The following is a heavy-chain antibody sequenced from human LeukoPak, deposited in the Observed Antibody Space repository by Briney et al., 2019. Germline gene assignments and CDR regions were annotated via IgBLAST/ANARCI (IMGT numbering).Heavy chain of an antibody. CDR3: ARDIEPYYYGSGSYNF. CDR1: GFTFSSYG. Sequence: PGGSLRLSCAASGFTFSSYGMHWVRQAPGKGLEWVAVIWYDGSNKYYADSVKGRFTISRDNSKNTLYLQMNSLRAEDTAVYYCARDIEPYYYGSGSYNFWGQGTLVTVSS. CDR2: IWYDGSNK. D-gene: IGHD3-10*01. J-gene: IGHJ4*02. V-gene: IGHV3-33*01.